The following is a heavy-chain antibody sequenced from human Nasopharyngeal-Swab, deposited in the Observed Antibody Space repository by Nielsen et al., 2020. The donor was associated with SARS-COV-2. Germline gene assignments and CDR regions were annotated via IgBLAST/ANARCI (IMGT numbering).Heavy chain of an antibody. V-gene: IGHV4-34*01. J-gene: IGHJ6*02. CDR3: ARCITVIQGGPYYYYFGMDV. D-gene: IGHD3-10*01. CDR2: INHSGNN. Sequence: RQAPGKGLEWIGEINHSGNNNFNPSLKSRVTISLDTSKNQFSLKLNSVTAADTAVYYCARCITVIQGGPYYYYFGMDVWGQGTTVTVSS.